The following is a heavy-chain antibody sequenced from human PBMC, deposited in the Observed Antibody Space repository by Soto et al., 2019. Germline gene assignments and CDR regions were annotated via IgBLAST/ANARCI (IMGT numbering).Heavy chain of an antibody. Sequence: SETLSLTCSVSGDSINSRYWSWIRQPPGKGLEWIGYIDYVGSTNYAPSLQSRVTMSVDTSKNQVSLKLRYVTAADAAVYYCVRQRGNYFDFWGQGTLVTVSS. J-gene: IGHJ4*02. V-gene: IGHV4-59*11. CDR2: IDYVGST. CDR1: GDSINSRY. D-gene: IGHD3-10*01. CDR3: VRQRGNYFDF.